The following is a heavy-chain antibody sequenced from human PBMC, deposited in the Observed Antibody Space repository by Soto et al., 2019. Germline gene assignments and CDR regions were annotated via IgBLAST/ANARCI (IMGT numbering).Heavy chain of an antibody. D-gene: IGHD3-22*01. J-gene: IGHJ6*02. CDR3: ARDKYFYDGSGPMESDYYYYGMDV. CDR1: GFTFSSYS. Sequence: EVQLVESGGGLVQPGGSLRLSCTASGFTFSSYSMNWVRQAPGKGLEWVSYIFSSSNGIYYADSVKGRFTISRDNAKNALYLRMNSLRDEDTAVYYCARDKYFYDGSGPMESDYYYYGMDVWGQGTTVTVSS. CDR2: IFSSSNGI. V-gene: IGHV3-48*02.